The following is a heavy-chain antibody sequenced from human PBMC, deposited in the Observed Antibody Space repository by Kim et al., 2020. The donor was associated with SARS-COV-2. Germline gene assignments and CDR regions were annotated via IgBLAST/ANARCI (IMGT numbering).Heavy chain of an antibody. CDR2: ISGYNVNT. Sequence: ASVKVSCKASGYIFTNYAFSWVRQAPGQGLEWMGWISGYNVNTDYVHKFQGRVTLTRDTSTSTAYMELRNLRSDDTAVYYCARLQYYDSSAYYSDYWGQGTLVTVSS. J-gene: IGHJ4*02. D-gene: IGHD3-22*01. V-gene: IGHV1-18*01. CDR3: ARLQYYDSSAYYSDY. CDR1: GYIFTNYA.